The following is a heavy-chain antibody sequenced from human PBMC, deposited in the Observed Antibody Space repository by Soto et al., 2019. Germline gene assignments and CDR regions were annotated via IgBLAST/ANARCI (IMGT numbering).Heavy chain of an antibody. Sequence: GGSLRLSCAASGFTVSSYAMSWVRQAPGKGLEWVSYISGSGGTTNYADSVKGRFTISRDSSRNPLYLQMSSLRAEDTAVYFCAKDKEGSGGSSYGMDVWGQGTTVTVSS. J-gene: IGHJ6*02. CDR2: ISGSGGTT. D-gene: IGHD1-26*01. V-gene: IGHV3-23*01. CDR1: GFTVSSYA. CDR3: AKDKEGSGGSSYGMDV.